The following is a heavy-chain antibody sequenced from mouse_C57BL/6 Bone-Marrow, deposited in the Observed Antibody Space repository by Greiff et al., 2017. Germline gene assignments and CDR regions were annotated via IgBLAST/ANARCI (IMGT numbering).Heavy chain of an antibody. CDR2: ISSGGSYT. CDR3: ARYSNRDY. J-gene: IGHJ2*01. Sequence: EVQLVESGGDLVKPGGSLKLSCAASGFTFSSYGMSWVRQTPDKRLEWVATISSGGSYTYYPDSVKGRFTISRDNAKNTLYLQMSSLESEDTAMYYCARYSNRDYCGQGKTLTVSS. CDR1: GFTFSSYG. V-gene: IGHV5-6*01. D-gene: IGHD2-5*01.